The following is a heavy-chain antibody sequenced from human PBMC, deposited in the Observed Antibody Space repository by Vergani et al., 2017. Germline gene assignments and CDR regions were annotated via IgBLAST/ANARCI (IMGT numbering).Heavy chain of an antibody. D-gene: IGHD5-18*01. CDR2: LHASGST. J-gene: IGHJ4*02. Sequence: QVQLQESGPGLVKPSETLSLTCDVFDSISNGNYCGWIRQAPAKGLEWFRSLHASGSTYYSPSLKSRVAISIDTSKNHFSLRLSSVTAADTALYYCARHLRGYSYGVFDYWGQGRVVTVSS. V-gene: IGHV4-38-2*01. CDR1: DSISNGNY. CDR3: ARHLRGYSYGVFDY.